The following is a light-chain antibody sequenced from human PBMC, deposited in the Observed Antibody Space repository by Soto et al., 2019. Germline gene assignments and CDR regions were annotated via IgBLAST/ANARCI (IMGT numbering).Light chain of an antibody. J-gene: IGKJ5*01. CDR1: QRLSASD. Sequence: EIVLTQSPDTLSLSPGDRATLSCRASQRLSASDIAWYQQKPGQAPKFLIYGVSSRATGIPDRFSGSGSGTDFTLTISRLEPEDFAVYHCQQYGSSPLITFGQGTRLEVK. V-gene: IGKV3-20*01. CDR2: GVS. CDR3: QQYGSSPLIT.